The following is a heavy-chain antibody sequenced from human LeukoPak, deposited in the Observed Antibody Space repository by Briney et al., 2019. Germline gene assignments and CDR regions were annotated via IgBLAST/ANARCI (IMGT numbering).Heavy chain of an antibody. J-gene: IGHJ4*02. CDR2: TGSNGVT. CDR1: GFTFRTYA. V-gene: IGHV3-23*01. CDR3: GIRDTSDYYVF. D-gene: IGHD3-22*01. Sequence: GGSLRLSCTGSGFTFRTYAFSWVRQAPGKGLEWVSATGSNGVTYYADSVKGRFTISRDNSKNALYLQMNGLRADGTAVYYCGIRDTSDYYVFWGQGTLVIVSS.